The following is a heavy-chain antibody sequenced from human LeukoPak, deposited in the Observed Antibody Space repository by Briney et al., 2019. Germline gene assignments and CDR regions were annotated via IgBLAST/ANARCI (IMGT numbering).Heavy chain of an antibody. D-gene: IGHD3-3*01. CDR3: AKGERFLEWLTSDAFDI. CDR2: ISGSGGST. J-gene: IGHJ3*02. V-gene: IGHV3-23*01. Sequence: PGGSLRLSCAASGFTFSSYAMSWVRQAPGKGLEWVSAISGSGGSTYYADSVKGRFTISRDNSKNTLYLQMNSLRAEDTAVYYCAKGERFLEWLTSDAFDIWGQGTMVTVSS. CDR1: GFTFSSYA.